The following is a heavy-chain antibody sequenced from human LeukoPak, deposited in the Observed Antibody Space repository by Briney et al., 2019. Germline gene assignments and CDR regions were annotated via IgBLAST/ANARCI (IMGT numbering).Heavy chain of an antibody. CDR3: AKAGLLWFGESWMDV. CDR2: IKEDGSES. CDR1: GFIFSTYW. J-gene: IGHJ6*02. Sequence: QAGGSLRLSCAASGFIFSTYWMSWVRQAPGKGLEWVANIKEDGSESHYVDSVKGRFTISRDNAKNSLYLQVNSLRAEDTVVYFCAKAGLLWFGESWMDVWGQGTTVTVSS. D-gene: IGHD3-10*01. V-gene: IGHV3-7*01.